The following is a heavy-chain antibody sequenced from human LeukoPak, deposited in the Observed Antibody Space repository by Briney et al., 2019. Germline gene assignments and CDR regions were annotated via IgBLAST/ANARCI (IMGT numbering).Heavy chain of an antibody. D-gene: IGHD6-19*01. CDR2: ISGSGGST. Sequence: PGGSLRLSCAASGFTFSDYYMSWIRQAPGKGLEWVSAISGSGGSTYYADSVKGRFTISRDNAKNTLYLQMNSLRAEDTAVYYCARVPLGTQQWLESRRGMDVWGQGTTVTVSS. CDR1: GFTFSDYY. CDR3: ARVPLGTQQWLESRRGMDV. V-gene: IGHV3-11*04. J-gene: IGHJ6*02.